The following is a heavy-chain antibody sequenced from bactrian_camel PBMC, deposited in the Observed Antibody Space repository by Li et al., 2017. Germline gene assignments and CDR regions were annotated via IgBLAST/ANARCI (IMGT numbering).Heavy chain of an antibody. V-gene: IGHV3-3*01. CDR1: GHSRGSNC. CDR3: AADPRSKHEAVVSGTRCTFTS. J-gene: IGHJ4*01. CDR2: IRRDGGET. D-gene: IGHD1*01. Sequence: HVQLVESGGGSVQAGGSLRLSCKVSGHSRGSNCVGWYRLPPGRAPAEREGIAAIRRDGGETWYAASVKGRFTISRDSAKSTVYLQMNNLQPEDTGTYYCAADPRSKHEAVVSGTRCTFTSWGQGTQVTVS.